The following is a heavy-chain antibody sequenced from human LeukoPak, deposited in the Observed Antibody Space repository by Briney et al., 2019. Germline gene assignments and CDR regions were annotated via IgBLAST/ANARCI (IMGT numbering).Heavy chain of an antibody. Sequence: GESLKISCKGSGYSITGYWIGWVRQMPGKGLEWMGWINTNSGNPTYAQGFTGRFVFSLDTSVSTAYLQISSLKSEDTAVYFCARMVRIPPDSRAYRNPGDDYWGQGTLVTVSS. CDR3: ARMVRIPPDSRAYRNPGDDY. CDR2: INTNSGNP. J-gene: IGHJ4*02. CDR1: GYSITGYW. D-gene: IGHD3-22*01. V-gene: IGHV7-4-1*02.